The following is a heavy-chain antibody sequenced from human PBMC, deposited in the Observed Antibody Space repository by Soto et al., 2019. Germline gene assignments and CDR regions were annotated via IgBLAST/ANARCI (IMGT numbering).Heavy chain of an antibody. Sequence: PSEPLSLTCAVSGGSISSSNWWRWVRQPPGKGLEWMGEIYHSGSTNYNPSLKSRVTISVDKSKNQFSLKLSSVTAADTPVYYCARDRKHSSSWYEYYYYGMDVWGKGTTVTVSS. CDR2: IYHSGST. V-gene: IGHV4-4*02. J-gene: IGHJ6*04. D-gene: IGHD6-13*01. CDR3: ARDRKHSSSWYEYYYYGMDV. CDR1: GGSISSSNW.